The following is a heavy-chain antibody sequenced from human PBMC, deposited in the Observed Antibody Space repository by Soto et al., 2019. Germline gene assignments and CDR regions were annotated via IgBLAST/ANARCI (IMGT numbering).Heavy chain of an antibody. Sequence: QVQLAESGGGLVESGGSLTLSCSTSGFFFTDYFMSWISQAPGKGLEWVSYISPSGDVTHYADSVKGRFTISRDNTKNSLFLQMSSLRDDDTAVYYCARQLERRVGAASHWGQGTRVSVSS. CDR2: ISPSGDVT. D-gene: IGHD1-26*01. J-gene: IGHJ4*02. CDR3: ARQLERRVGAASH. V-gene: IGHV3-11*01. CDR1: GFFFTDYF.